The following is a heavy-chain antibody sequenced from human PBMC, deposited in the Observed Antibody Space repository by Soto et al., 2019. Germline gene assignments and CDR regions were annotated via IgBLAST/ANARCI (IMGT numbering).Heavy chain of an antibody. J-gene: IGHJ6*02. V-gene: IGHV1-69*13. CDR1: GDTFSSCA. CDR2: IIPTFGRT. Sequence: GASVKVSCKASGDTFSSCAISWVRQAPGKGLEWMGKIIPTFGRTNYAQKFQGRLTISADDSTSTAYMELRSLVSEDTAVYYCARDPLSSFAMDVWGQGTTVTVSS. D-gene: IGHD6-6*01. CDR3: ARDPLSSFAMDV.